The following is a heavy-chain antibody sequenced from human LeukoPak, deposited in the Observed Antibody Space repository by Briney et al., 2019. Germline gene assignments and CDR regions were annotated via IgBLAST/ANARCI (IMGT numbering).Heavy chain of an antibody. CDR3: VNEHDHCSGGTCYSLGYFDY. D-gene: IGHD2-15*01. CDR2: ISGSGGST. CDR1: GFTFSSSA. Sequence: GGSLRLSCAASGFTFSSSAMSWVRQAPGKGLEWVSAISGSGGSTYYADSVKGRFTISRDNSKNTLYLQMNSLRAEDTAVYYCVNEHDHCSGGTCYSLGYFDYWGQGTLVTVSS. J-gene: IGHJ4*02. V-gene: IGHV3-23*01.